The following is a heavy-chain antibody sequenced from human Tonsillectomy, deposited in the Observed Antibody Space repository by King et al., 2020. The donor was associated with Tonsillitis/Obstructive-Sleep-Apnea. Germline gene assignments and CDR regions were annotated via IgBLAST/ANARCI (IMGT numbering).Heavy chain of an antibody. CDR3: VRKESGYYDY. Sequence: VQLVESGGGLVQPGGYLRLSCAASGFTFSNYWMHWVRQAPGKGLVWVSRINSDGSSTSYADSVKGRFTISRDTAKNTLYLQMNSLRAEDTAVYYCVRKESGYYDYWGQGNLVTVSS. D-gene: IGHD3-22*01. CDR2: INSDGSST. CDR1: GFTFSNYW. J-gene: IGHJ4*02. V-gene: IGHV3-74*01.